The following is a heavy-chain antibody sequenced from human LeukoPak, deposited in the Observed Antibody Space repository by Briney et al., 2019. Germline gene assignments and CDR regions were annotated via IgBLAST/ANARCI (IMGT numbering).Heavy chain of an antibody. CDR1: GFTFSNYV. Sequence: GGSLRLFCAASGFTFSNYVMSWVRQAPGKGLEWLSIINNSGGSTYYADSVKGRFTISRDNSKNTLYLHMRSLRAEDTAIYFCAKSTCSTTSCNLDYYIDFWGQGALVTVSS. CDR2: INNSGGST. CDR3: AKSTCSTTSCNLDYYIDF. V-gene: IGHV3-23*01. J-gene: IGHJ4*02. D-gene: IGHD2-2*01.